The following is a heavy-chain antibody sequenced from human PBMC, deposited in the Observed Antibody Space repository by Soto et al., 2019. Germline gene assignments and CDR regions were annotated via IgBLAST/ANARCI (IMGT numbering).Heavy chain of an antibody. CDR1: GYTFTSYG. Sequence: ASVKLSCKASGYTFTSYGISWVRQAPGQGLEWMGWISAYNGNTNYAQKLQGRVTMTTDTSTSTAYMELRSLRSDDTAVYYCARDFYDILTRNWFDPWGQGTLVTVSS. CDR2: ISAYNGNT. D-gene: IGHD3-9*01. V-gene: IGHV1-18*01. J-gene: IGHJ5*02. CDR3: ARDFYDILTRNWFDP.